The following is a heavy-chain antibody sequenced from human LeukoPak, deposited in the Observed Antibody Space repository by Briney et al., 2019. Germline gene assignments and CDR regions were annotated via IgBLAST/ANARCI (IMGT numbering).Heavy chain of an antibody. CDR1: GGSISSSY. CDR2: VYYSGNT. Sequence: PSETLSLTCTVSGGSISSSYWSWIRQPPGKGLEWIGYVYYSGNTNYNPSLRSRVTISVDTSKNQLSLKLNSVTAADTAVYFCARGGWSLDYWDQGTLVTVSS. CDR3: ARGGWSLDY. J-gene: IGHJ4*02. V-gene: IGHV4-59*01. D-gene: IGHD6-19*01.